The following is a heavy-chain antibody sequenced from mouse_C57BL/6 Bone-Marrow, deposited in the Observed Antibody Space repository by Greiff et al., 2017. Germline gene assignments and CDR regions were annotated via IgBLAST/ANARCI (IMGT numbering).Heavy chain of an antibody. CDR1: GFTFRDYG. J-gene: IGHJ1*03. CDR3: ACITTVVSHGWYFDV. CDR2: ISSGSSTI. D-gene: IGHD1-1*01. V-gene: IGHV5-17*01. Sequence: EVKLMESGGGLVKPGGSLKLSCAASGFTFRDYGMHWVRQAPEKGLEWVAYISSGSSTIYYADTVKGRFTISRDNAKNTLFLQMTSLRSEDTAMYYCACITTVVSHGWYFDVWGTGTTVTVSS.